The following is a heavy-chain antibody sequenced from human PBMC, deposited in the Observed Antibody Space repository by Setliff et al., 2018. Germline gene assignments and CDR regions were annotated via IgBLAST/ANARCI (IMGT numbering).Heavy chain of an antibody. CDR2: ISHSGST. Sequence: SETLSLTCAVYGGSFSTYFWSWIRQPPGKGLEWIREISHSGSTNYNPSLKSRVTMSVDTSKNQFSLNLNSVTAADTAVYYFRLAHCNTTSCEEALDFWSQGTLVTSPQ. CDR1: GGSFSTYF. J-gene: IGHJ4*02. D-gene: IGHD2-2*01. CDR3: RLAHCNTTSCEEALDF. V-gene: IGHV4-34*01.